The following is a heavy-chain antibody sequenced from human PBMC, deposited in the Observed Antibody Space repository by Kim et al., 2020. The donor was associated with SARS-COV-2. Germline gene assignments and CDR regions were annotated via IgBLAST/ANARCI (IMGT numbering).Heavy chain of an antibody. V-gene: IGHV6-1*01. CDR3: AKERYSSSSHYYYYYGMDV. D-gene: IGHD6-6*01. CDR2: TYYRSKWYN. CDR1: GYSVSSNSAA. Sequence: SQTLSLTCAISGYSVSSNSAAWNWIWQSPSRGLEWLGRTYYRSKWYNDYAVSVKSRITINPDTSKNQFSLQLNSVTPEDTAVYYCAKERYSSSSHYYYYYGMDVWGQGTTVTVSS. J-gene: IGHJ6*02.